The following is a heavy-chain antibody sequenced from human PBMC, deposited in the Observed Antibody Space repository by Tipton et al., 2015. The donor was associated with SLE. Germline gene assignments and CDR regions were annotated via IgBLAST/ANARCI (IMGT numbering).Heavy chain of an antibody. CDR3: ARSADPRTQGYNIWYFDI. V-gene: IGHV4-59*01. CDR2: IYYSGNT. Sequence: TLSLTCTVSGGSISSYYWSWIRLPPGKGLEWIGYIYYSGNTNYNPSLKSRVSISADTSINELSLRLTSVTAADTAVYYCARSADPRTQGYNIWYFDIWGRGTLLTVSS. D-gene: IGHD5-24*01. CDR1: GGSISSYY. J-gene: IGHJ2*01.